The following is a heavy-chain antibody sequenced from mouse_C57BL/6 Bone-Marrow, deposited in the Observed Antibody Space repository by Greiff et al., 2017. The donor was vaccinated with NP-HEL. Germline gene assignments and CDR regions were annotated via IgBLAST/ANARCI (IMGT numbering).Heavy chain of an antibody. D-gene: IGHD1-1*01. Sequence: EVKLMESGEGLVKPGGSLKLSCAASGFTFSSYAMSWVRQTPEKRLEWVAYISSGGDYIYYADTVKGRFTISRDNARNTLYMQMSSRKSEDTAMYYCTLSCYYGSSFYGYFDVWGTGTTVTVSS. J-gene: IGHJ1*03. CDR3: TLSCYYGSSFYGYFDV. CDR2: ISSGGDYI. CDR1: GFTFSSYA. V-gene: IGHV5-9-1*02.